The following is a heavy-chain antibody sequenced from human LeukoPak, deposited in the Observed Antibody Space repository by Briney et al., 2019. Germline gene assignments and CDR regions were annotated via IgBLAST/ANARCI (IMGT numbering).Heavy chain of an antibody. D-gene: IGHD4-17*01. CDR1: DDSFSSQY. CDR2: ISYIGTT. CDR3: ARDLVTVTKGFDI. Sequence: PSETLSLTCAVSDDSFSSQYWTWIRQPPGKGLEWIGYISYIGTTNYNPSLKSPVTISIDTSKNQFSLRLSSVTAADTAVYYCARDLVTVTKGFDIWGQGTMVSVSS. V-gene: IGHV4-59*11. J-gene: IGHJ3*02.